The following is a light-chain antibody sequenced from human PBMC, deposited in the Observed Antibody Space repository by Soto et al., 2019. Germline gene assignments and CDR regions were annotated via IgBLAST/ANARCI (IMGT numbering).Light chain of an antibody. J-gene: IGKJ1*01. Sequence: DIQMTQSPSTLSASVGDRVTMTCRASQSIRTWLAWYQQKPGKAPRLLMYQASSLKSGVPSRFSGSGSETDFTLTITSLQPDDTATYFCQQYSTYLWTFGQ. CDR2: QAS. CDR1: QSIRTW. CDR3: QQYSTYLWT. V-gene: IGKV1-5*03.